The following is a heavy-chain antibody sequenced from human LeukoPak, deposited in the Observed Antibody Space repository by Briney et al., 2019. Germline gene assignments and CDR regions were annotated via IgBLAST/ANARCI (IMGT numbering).Heavy chain of an antibody. Sequence: GASVKVSCKASGYTFTGYYMHWVRQAPGQGLEWMGWINPNSGGTNYAQKFQGRVTMTRDTSISTAYMELSSLRSEDTAVYYCARGYYDFWIGYYYQYYFDYWGQGTPVTVSS. D-gene: IGHD3-3*01. CDR3: ARGYYDFWIGYYYQYYFDY. CDR1: GYTFTGYY. CDR2: INPNSGGT. J-gene: IGHJ4*02. V-gene: IGHV1-2*02.